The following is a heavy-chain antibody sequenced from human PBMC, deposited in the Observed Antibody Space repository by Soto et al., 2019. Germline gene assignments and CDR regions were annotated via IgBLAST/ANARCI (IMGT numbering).Heavy chain of an antibody. V-gene: IGHV1-3*01. CDR1: GYTFTSYA. CDR2: INAGNGNT. D-gene: IGHD4-17*01. CDR3: ARNNDYGDYGYYSYGLDV. J-gene: IGHJ6*02. Sequence: ASVKVSCKASGYTFTSYAMHWVRQAPGQRLEWMGWINAGNGNTKYSQKFQGRVTITRDTSASTAYMELSSLRSEDTAVYYCARNNDYGDYGYYSYGLDVWGQGTTVTVSS.